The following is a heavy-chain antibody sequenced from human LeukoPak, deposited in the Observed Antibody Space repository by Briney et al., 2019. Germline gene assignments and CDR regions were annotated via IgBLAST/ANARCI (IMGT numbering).Heavy chain of an antibody. Sequence: GGSLRLSCAASEFTFASYAMTWVRQAPGKGLEWVSTISGSGISTYYADSVKGRFTISRDNSKNTLYLQMNSLRAEDTALYYWAKGDNEILTGYYNSLDYWGQGTLVTVSS. J-gene: IGHJ4*02. CDR2: ISGSGIST. CDR1: EFTFASYA. CDR3: AKGDNEILTGYYNSLDY. V-gene: IGHV3-23*01. D-gene: IGHD3-9*01.